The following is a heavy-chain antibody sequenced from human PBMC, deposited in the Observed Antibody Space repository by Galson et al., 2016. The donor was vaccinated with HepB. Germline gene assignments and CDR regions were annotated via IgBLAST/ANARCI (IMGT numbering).Heavy chain of an antibody. CDR3: SKALRPSGPDDFFDS. J-gene: IGHJ4*02. Sequence: SLRLSCAASGFTFTNYGLSWVRQAPGKGLEWVAAISGSGASTYYADSAKGRFTISRDNSKNTGYLRLNRLRAEDTALYYCSKALRPSGPDDFFDSWGQGTLATVSS. V-gene: IGHV3-23*01. D-gene: IGHD2-15*01. CDR2: ISGSGAST. CDR1: GFTFTNYG.